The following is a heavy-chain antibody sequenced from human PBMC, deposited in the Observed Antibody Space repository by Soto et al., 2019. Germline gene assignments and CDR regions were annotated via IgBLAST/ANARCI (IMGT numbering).Heavy chain of an antibody. V-gene: IGHV4-39*07. J-gene: IGHJ4*02. CDR3: SRSSSAAGYDYVWGSYRFTPYYFDY. D-gene: IGHD3-16*02. Sequence: PSETLSLTCTVSGGSISSSSYYWGWIRQPPGKGLEWIGSIYYSGSTYYNPSLKSRVTISVDTSKNQFSLKLSSVTAADTAVYYCSRSSSAAGYDYVWGSYRFTPYYFDYWGQGTLVTVSS. CDR1: GGSISSSSYY. CDR2: IYYSGST.